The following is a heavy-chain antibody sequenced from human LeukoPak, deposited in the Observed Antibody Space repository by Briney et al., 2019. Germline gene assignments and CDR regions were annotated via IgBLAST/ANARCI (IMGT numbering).Heavy chain of an antibody. V-gene: IGHV4-39*07. J-gene: IGHJ6*03. D-gene: IGHD6-13*01. CDR3: ARVRIAAAGTYYYYYYMDV. Sequence: SETLSLTCTVSGGSISSSSYYWGWIRQPPGKGLEWIGSIYYSGSTYYNPSLKSRVTISVDTSKNQFSLKLSSVTAADTAVYYCARVRIAAAGTYYYYYYMDVWGKGTTVTISS. CDR1: GGSISSSSYY. CDR2: IYYSGST.